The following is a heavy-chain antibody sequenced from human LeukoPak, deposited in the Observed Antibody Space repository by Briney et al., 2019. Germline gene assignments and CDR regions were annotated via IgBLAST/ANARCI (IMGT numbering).Heavy chain of an antibody. Sequence: GGSLRLSCTASGFTFGDYAMSWVRQAPGKGLEWAGFIRSKAYGGATEYAASVKDRFTISRDDSKSIAYLQMNTLKTEDTAVYYCTRESYYYDSSPDYWGQGTLVTVSS. CDR2: IRSKAYGGAT. CDR1: GFTFGDYA. V-gene: IGHV3-49*04. CDR3: TRESYYYDSSPDY. J-gene: IGHJ4*02. D-gene: IGHD3-22*01.